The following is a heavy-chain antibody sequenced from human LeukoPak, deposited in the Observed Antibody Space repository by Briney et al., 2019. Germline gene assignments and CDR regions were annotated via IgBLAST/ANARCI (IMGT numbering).Heavy chain of an antibody. D-gene: IGHD5-12*01. CDR2: ISWNSGSI. CDR3: AKDIVATITSGGVHY. V-gene: IGHV3-9*01. J-gene: IGHJ4*02. CDR1: GFTFDDYA. Sequence: GRSLRLSCAASGFTFDDYAMHWVRQGPGKGLEWVSGISWNSGSIGYADSVKGRFTISRDNAKNSLYLQMNSLRAEDTALYYCAKDIVATITSGGVHYWGQGTLVTVSS.